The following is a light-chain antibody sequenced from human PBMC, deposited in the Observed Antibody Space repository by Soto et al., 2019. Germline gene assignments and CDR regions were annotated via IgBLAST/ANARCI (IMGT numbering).Light chain of an antibody. CDR1: NIGAKN. V-gene: IGLV3-9*01. CDR3: QVWDAKIPFL. Sequence: SYELTQPLSLSVALGQTATITCGGNNIGAKNVYWYQQKSGQAPVLVIYRHGGRPSGIPDRFSASTSQNTATLTITRAQAGDEADYYCQVWDAKIPFLFGTGTKVTVL. J-gene: IGLJ1*01. CDR2: RHG.